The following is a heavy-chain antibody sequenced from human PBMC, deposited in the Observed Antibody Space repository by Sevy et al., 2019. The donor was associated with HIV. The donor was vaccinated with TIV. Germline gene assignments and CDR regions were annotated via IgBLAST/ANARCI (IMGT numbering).Heavy chain of an antibody. CDR1: GDSVSSNTAA. Sequence: SETLSLTCAISGDSVSSNTAAWNWIRQSPSRGLEWLGRTYYRSKWYNEYADSVKSRITFNADTSKNHFSLQLSSLTPGDTALYYCARAGFAVAGPFDYWGQGNQVTVSS. CDR2: TYYRSKWYN. D-gene: IGHD6-19*01. V-gene: IGHV6-1*01. CDR3: ARAGFAVAGPFDY. J-gene: IGHJ4*02.